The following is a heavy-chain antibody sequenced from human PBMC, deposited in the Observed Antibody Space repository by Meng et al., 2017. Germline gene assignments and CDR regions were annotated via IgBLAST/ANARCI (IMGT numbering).Heavy chain of an antibody. J-gene: IGHJ6*02. CDR3: ARGGRYGDYDSAYYYYGMDV. D-gene: IGHD4-17*01. V-gene: IGHV1-2*02. CDR1: GYTFTGYY. Sequence: ASVKVSCKASGYTFTGYYMHWVRQAPGQELEWMGWINPNSGGTNYAQKFQGRVTMTRDTSISTAYMELSRLRSDDTAVYYCARGGRYGDYDSAYYYYGMDVWGQGTTVTVSS. CDR2: INPNSGGT.